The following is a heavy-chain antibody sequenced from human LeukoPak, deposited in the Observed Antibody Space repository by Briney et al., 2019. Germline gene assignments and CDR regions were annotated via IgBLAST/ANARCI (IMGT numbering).Heavy chain of an antibody. V-gene: IGHV3-66*01. CDR3: ARGSDGWFAFDY. J-gene: IGHJ4*02. CDR1: EFTVRTNY. Sequence: PGGSLRLSCAASEFTVRTNYMSWVRQAPGKGLEWVSIIYSTGGKYYADSVKGRFTISRDNSKHTLYLQMNSLRGEDTAVYYCARGSDGWFAFDYWGQGILVTVSS. CDR2: IYSTGGK. D-gene: IGHD6-19*01.